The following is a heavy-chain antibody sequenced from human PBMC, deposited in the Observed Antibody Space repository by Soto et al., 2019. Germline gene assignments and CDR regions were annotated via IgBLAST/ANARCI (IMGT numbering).Heavy chain of an antibody. CDR2: IWYDGTND. CDR3: ARDRVRTGRITVFGVLTGTFDY. J-gene: IGHJ4*02. D-gene: IGHD3-3*01. Sequence: QVQLEESGGGVVQPGRSLRLSCEVSGFTFSSYGMHWVRQAPGKGPEWVAVIWYDGTNDNYADSVKGRFTISKDNSKNTLYLQMNSLRDEDTAVYYCARDRVRTGRITVFGVLTGTFDYWGQGALVTVS. V-gene: IGHV3-33*01. CDR1: GFTFSSYG.